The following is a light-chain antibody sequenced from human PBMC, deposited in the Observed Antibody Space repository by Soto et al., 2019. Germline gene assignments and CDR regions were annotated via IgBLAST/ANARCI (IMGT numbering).Light chain of an antibody. CDR1: QSVSSY. V-gene: IGKV3-11*01. CDR3: RQRSNLLT. CDR2: DAS. J-gene: IGKJ4*01. Sequence: EVVLTQSPATLSLSPVERATLSCRASQSVSSYLAWYQQKPGQAPRLLIYDASNRATGIPARFSGSGSGPDFTLTISSLVPEDFAVYYCRQRSNLLTFGGGTKEEIK.